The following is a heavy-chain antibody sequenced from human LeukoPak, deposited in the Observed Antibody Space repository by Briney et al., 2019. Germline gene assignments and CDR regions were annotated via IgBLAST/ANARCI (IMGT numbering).Heavy chain of an antibody. J-gene: IGHJ5*02. CDR2: INHSGST. CDR3: ARALGYCSGGSCTRGYNWFDP. D-gene: IGHD2-15*01. CDR1: GGSFSGYY. Sequence: SETLSLTCAVYGGSFSGYYWSWIRQPPGKGLEWVGEINHSGSTNYNPSLKSRVTISVDTSMNQFSLKLSFVTTADTAVYYCARALGYCSGGSCTRGYNWFDPWGQGTLVTVPS. V-gene: IGHV4-34*01.